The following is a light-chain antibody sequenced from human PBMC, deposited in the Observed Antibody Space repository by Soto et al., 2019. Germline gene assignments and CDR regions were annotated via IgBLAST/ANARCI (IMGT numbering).Light chain of an antibody. CDR1: SSDIGNNY. Sequence: QSVLTQPPSASGTPGQRVTISCSGSSSDIGNNYVYWYQQLPGTAPKLLMYSNYQRHSGGPDRFSGSKSGTSASLATRGLRADDEGDYYCAAWDDTLTGPVYVFGTGTKVTVL. J-gene: IGLJ1*01. CDR2: SNY. CDR3: AAWDDTLTGPVYV. V-gene: IGLV1-47*02.